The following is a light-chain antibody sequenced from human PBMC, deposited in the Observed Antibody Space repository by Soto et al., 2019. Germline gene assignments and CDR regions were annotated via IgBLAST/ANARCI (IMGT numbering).Light chain of an antibody. CDR1: QRVSSGY. CDR2: GTS. V-gene: IGKV3-20*01. J-gene: IGKJ5*01. CDR3: QQYTSSPPSIT. Sequence: EIVLTQSPGTLSLSPGERATLSCRASQRVSSGYLAWYQQKPGQAPRLLVYGTSLRATGIPDRFSGRGSGTDFTLTITRLEPEDFAIYFCQQYTSSPPSITFGQGTRLEI.